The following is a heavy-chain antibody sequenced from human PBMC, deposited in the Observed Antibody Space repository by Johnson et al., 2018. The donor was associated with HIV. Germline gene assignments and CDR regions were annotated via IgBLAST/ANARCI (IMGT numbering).Heavy chain of an antibody. J-gene: IGHJ3*02. D-gene: IGHD4-11*01. CDR3: ARDYRGALDI. Sequence: VQLVESGGGLVQPGGSLRLSCAASGFTVSSNCMSWVRQAPGKGLEWVSFIYSGGSTYYADSVKGRFTITRDNVKNSLYMQMNSLRVEDTAVYFCARDYRGALDIWGQGTMVTVSS. V-gene: IGHV3-66*01. CDR1: GFTVSSNC. CDR2: IYSGGST.